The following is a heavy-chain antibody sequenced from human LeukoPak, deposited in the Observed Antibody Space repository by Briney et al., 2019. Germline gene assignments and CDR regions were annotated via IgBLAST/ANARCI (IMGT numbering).Heavy chain of an antibody. D-gene: IGHD4-17*01. V-gene: IGHV4-59*01. CDR3: AREDPQTTVPEGMDV. CDR1: GGSISHYY. Sequence: KPSETLSLTCTVSGGSISHYYCSWIRQSPGKGLEWIGYIYYSGTTNYNPSLKSRVTISVDTSRNQFSLQLRSVTAADTAVYYCAREDPQTTVPEGMDVWGQGTTVIVSS. CDR2: IYYSGTT. J-gene: IGHJ6*02.